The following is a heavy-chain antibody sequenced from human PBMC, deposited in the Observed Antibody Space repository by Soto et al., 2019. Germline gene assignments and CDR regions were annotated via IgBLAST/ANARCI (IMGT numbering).Heavy chain of an antibody. CDR3: ARRYYYDSSGYYGFDY. D-gene: IGHD3-22*01. V-gene: IGHV4-59*08. Sequence: PSETLSLTCTVSGGSISSYYWSWIRQPPGKGLEWIGYIYYSGSTNYNPSLKSRVTISVDTSKNQFSLKLSSVTAADTAVYYCARRYYYDSSGYYGFDYWGQGTLVTVSS. CDR2: IYYSGST. J-gene: IGHJ4*02. CDR1: GGSISSYY.